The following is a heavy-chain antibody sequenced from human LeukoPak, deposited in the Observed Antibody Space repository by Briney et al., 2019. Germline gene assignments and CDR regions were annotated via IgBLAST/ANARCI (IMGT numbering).Heavy chain of an antibody. Sequence: GGSLRLSCAASGFTFSTYTMNWVRQAPGKGLEWVSSTDSSSTYMFSADSLKGRFTISRDNAKSSLYLHMNSLRADDTAVYYCARAQLVGATNHAFDIWGQGTMVTVSS. CDR3: ARAQLVGATNHAFDI. D-gene: IGHD1-26*01. V-gene: IGHV3-21*01. CDR2: TDSSSTYM. J-gene: IGHJ3*02. CDR1: GFTFSTYT.